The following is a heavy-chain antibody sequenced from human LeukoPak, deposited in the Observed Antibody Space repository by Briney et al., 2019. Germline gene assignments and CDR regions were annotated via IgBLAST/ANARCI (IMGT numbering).Heavy chain of an antibody. CDR3: ASSIRDSSSWYGGDSSGPGDY. CDR2: INPSGGST. D-gene: IGHD6-13*01. J-gene: IGHJ4*02. Sequence: GASVKVSCKASGYTFTSYYMHWMRQAPGQGLEWMGIINPSGGSTSYAQKFQGRVTTTRDTSTSTVYMELSSLRSEDTAVYYCASSIRDSSSWYGGDSSGPGDYWGQGTLVTVSS. CDR1: GYTFTSYY. V-gene: IGHV1-46*01.